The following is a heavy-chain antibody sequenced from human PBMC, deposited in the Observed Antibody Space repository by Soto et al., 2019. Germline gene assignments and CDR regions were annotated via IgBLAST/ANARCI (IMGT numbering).Heavy chain of an antibody. CDR2: MNPNSGNT. J-gene: IGHJ5*02. Sequence: SVKVSCKASGYTFTSYDINWVRQATGQGLEWMGWMNPNSGNTGYAQKFQGRVTMTRNTSISTAYMELSSLRYEDTAVYYCARERSAAGTGWFDPWGQGTLVTVSS. CDR3: ARERSAAGTGWFDP. V-gene: IGHV1-8*01. D-gene: IGHD6-13*01. CDR1: GYTFTSYD.